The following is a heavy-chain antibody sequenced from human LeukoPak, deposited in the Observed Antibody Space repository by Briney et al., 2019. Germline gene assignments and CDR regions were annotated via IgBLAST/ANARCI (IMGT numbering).Heavy chain of an antibody. J-gene: IGHJ4*02. CDR2: IYYSGST. D-gene: IGHD2-2*02. Sequence: SETLSLTCTVSGGSISSGGYYWSWIRQHPGKGLEWIGYIYYSGSTYYNPSLKSRVTISVDTSKNQFSLKLSSVTAADTAVYYCARGEEAAILFYYWGQGTLVTVSS. CDR1: GGSISSGGYY. V-gene: IGHV4-31*03. CDR3: ARGEEAAILFYY.